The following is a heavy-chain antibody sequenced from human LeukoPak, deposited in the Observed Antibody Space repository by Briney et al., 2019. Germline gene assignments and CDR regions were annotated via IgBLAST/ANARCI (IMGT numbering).Heavy chain of an antibody. CDR3: ARDPNGDYVGAFDM. CDR2: IRGGGTGA. D-gene: IGHD4-17*01. Sequence: GGSLRLSCTASGFTFSAFAMMWVRQAPGKGPEWIAAIRGGGTGAFHAGSMMGRFTISKDNSKDTLFLQMNNLRAEDTAVYYCARDPNGDYVGAFDMWGPGTMVTVSS. CDR1: GFTFSAFA. V-gene: IGHV3-23*01. J-gene: IGHJ3*02.